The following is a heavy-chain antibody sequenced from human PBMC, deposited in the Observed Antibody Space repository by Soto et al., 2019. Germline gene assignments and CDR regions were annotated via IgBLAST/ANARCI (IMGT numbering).Heavy chain of an antibody. CDR3: ARTTVTTHYYYCYGMDV. J-gene: IGHJ6*02. Sequence: EVQLVESGGGLVQPGGSLRLSCAASGFTFSSYSMNWVRQAPGKGLEWVSYISSSSSTIYYADSVKGRFTISRDNAKNSPYLQMNSLRDEDTAVYYCARTTVTTHYYYCYGMDVWGQGTTVTVSS. CDR1: GFTFSSYS. CDR2: ISSSSSTI. D-gene: IGHD4-17*01. V-gene: IGHV3-48*02.